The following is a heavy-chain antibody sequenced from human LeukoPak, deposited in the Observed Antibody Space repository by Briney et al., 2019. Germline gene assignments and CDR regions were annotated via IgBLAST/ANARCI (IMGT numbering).Heavy chain of an antibody. J-gene: IGHJ4*02. D-gene: IGHD6-19*01. Sequence: PSETLSLTCTISGGSVSDYYWSWIRQSPGKGLEWIGYIYYTGSTTYNPSLKSRVTMSADTSKNQFSLNLNSVTAADTAVYYCARASSGWGFYWGQGTLVTVSS. CDR2: IYYTGST. CDR3: ARASSGWGFY. V-gene: IGHV4-59*02. CDR1: GGSVSDYY.